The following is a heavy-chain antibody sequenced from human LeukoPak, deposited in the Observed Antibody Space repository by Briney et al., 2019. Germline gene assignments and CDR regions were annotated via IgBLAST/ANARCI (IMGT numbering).Heavy chain of an antibody. CDR2: INPNSGGT. CDR3: ARGSIVGATFDYFDY. CDR1: GYTFSDYY. V-gene: IGHV1-2*02. J-gene: IGHJ4*02. D-gene: IGHD1-26*01. Sequence: ASVKVSCKASGYTFSDYYMHWVRQAPGQGLEWMGWINPNSGGTNYAQKFQGRVTMTRDTSISTAYMDLSRLRSDDTAVYYCARGSIVGATFDYFDYWGQGTLVTVSS.